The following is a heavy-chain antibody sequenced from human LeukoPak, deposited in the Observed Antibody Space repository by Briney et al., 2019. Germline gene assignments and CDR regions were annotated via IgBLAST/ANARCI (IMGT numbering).Heavy chain of an antibody. D-gene: IGHD3-22*01. CDR3: ARGPYSYDSSGAFDI. CDR2: ISSSGST. V-gene: IGHV4-61*02. CDR1: GDSISSGDYY. Sequence: SETLSLTCTVSGDSISSGDYYWSWIRQPAGKGLEWIRRISSSGSTNYNPSLKSRVTISVDTSKNQFSLKLSSVTAADTAMYFCARGPYSYDSSGAFDIGGEGTMVTVSA. J-gene: IGHJ3*02.